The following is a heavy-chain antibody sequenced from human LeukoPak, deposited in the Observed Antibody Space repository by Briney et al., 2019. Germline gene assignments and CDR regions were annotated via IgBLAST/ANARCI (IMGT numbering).Heavy chain of an antibody. CDR3: ARALRRYTYYYYYMDV. CDR1: GYTFTGYY. J-gene: IGHJ6*03. V-gene: IGHV1-2*02. D-gene: IGHD2-2*02. Sequence: ASVKVSCKASGYTFTGYYMHWVRQAPGQGLEWMGWINPNSGGTNYAQKFQGRVTMTRDTSISTAYMELSRLRSDDTAVYYCARALRRYTYYYYYMDVWGKGTTVTVSS. CDR2: INPNSGGT.